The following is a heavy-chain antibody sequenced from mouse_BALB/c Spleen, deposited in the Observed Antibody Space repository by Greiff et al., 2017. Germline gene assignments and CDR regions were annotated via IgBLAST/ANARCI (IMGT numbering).Heavy chain of an antibody. J-gene: IGHJ4*01. Sequence: VQVVESGPGLVAPSQSLSITCTVSGFSLTGYGVNWVRQPPGKGLEWLGMIWGDGSTDYNSALKSRLSISKDNSKSQVFLKMNSLQTDDTARYYCARDRGNYVYYYAMDYWGQGTSVTVSS. D-gene: IGHD2-1*01. CDR3: ARDRGNYVYYYAMDY. CDR1: GFSLTGYG. CDR2: IWGDGST. V-gene: IGHV2-6-7*01.